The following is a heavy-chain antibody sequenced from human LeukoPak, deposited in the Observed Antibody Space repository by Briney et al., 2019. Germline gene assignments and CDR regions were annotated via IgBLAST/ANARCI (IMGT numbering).Heavy chain of an antibody. CDR1: GGSIGSSSYY. J-gene: IGHJ5*02. CDR2: MYYSGST. CDR3: ARPYYYDSRIDP. D-gene: IGHD3-22*01. V-gene: IGHV4-30-4*08. Sequence: SETLSLTCTVSGGSIGSSSYYWGWIRQPPGKGLEWIAYMYYSGSTYYNPSLKSRVTMSADTSKNQLSLKLSSVTAADTAVYYCARPYYYDSRIDPWGQGILVTVSS.